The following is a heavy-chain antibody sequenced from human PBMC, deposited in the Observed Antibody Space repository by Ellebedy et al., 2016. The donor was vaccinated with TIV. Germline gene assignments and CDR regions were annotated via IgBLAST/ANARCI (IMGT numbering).Heavy chain of an antibody. V-gene: IGHV1-18*01. CDR2: VSAYNGNT. Sequence: ASVKVSCKASGYTFTSYGISWVRQAPGQGLEWMGWVSAYNGNTNYAQKLHCRVTMTTDTSTSTAYMELSSLRSEDTAVYYCASTPGIAAAGPMVGWFDPWGQGTLVTVSS. D-gene: IGHD6-13*01. CDR3: ASTPGIAAAGPMVGWFDP. J-gene: IGHJ5*02. CDR1: GYTFTSYG.